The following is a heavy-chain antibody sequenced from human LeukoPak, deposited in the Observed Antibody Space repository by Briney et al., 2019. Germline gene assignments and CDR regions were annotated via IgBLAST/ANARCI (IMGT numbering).Heavy chain of an antibody. V-gene: IGHV3-48*04. Sequence: GGSLRLSCAASGSTFSSYSMNWVRQAPGKGLEWVSYISSSSSTIYYADSVKGRFTISRDNAKNSLYLQMNSLRAEDTAVYYCAREKRWLQSSFDYWGQGTLVTVSS. J-gene: IGHJ4*02. CDR1: GSTFSSYS. D-gene: IGHD5-24*01. CDR3: AREKRWLQSSFDY. CDR2: ISSSSSTI.